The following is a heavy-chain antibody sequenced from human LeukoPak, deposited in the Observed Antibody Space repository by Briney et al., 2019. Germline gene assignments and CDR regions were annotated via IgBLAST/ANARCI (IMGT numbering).Heavy chain of an antibody. Sequence: GASVKVSCKASGGTFSSYAISWVRQAPGQGLEWMGGIIPIFGTANYAQKFQGRVTITTDESTSTAYMELSSLRSEDTAVYYCARGDYYDFWSGSMGYRGQGTLVTVSS. J-gene: IGHJ4*02. D-gene: IGHD3-3*01. CDR2: IIPIFGTA. CDR1: GGTFSSYA. V-gene: IGHV1-69*05. CDR3: ARGDYYDFWSGSMGY.